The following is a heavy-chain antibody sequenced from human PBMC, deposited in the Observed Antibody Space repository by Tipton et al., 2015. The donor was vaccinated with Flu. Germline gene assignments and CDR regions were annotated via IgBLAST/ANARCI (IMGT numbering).Heavy chain of an antibody. J-gene: IGHJ4*02. V-gene: IGHV4-59*01. CDR2: MYYSGST. CDR3: ARGLKWSSAYYNPFGY. Sequence: LRLSCTVSGDSISSYYWSWIRQPPGKGLEWIGYMYYSGSTKYNPSLKSRVTISIDTSKNQFSLKLTSVTAADTAVYYCARGLKWSSAYYNPFGYWGQGTLVTVSS. CDR1: GDSISSYY. D-gene: IGHD3-22*01.